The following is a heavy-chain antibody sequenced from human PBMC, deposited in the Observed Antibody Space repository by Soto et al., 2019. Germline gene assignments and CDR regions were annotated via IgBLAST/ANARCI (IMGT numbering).Heavy chain of an antibody. CDR1: GGSISGRNW. Sequence: SETLSLTCVVSGGSISGRNWWSWVRQAPGKGLEWIGEVFHSGDATYTPSLRSRVTISVDKSKNQFSLKLNSVTAADTAVYYCARLIYDSRLNYFYFDFWGQGALVTVSS. CDR2: VFHSGDA. CDR3: ARLIYDSRLNYFYFDF. J-gene: IGHJ4*02. V-gene: IGHV4-4*02. D-gene: IGHD3-22*01.